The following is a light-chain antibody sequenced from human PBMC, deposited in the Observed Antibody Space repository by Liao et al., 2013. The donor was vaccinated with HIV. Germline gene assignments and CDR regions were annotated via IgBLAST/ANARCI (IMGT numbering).Light chain of an antibody. J-gene: IGLJ1*01. V-gene: IGLV3-21*01. Sequence: SYVLPQPPSVSVAPGKTARIPCGGNNIGSKSVHWYQQKPGQAPVLVIYYDSDRPSGIPERFSGSNSGNTATLTISRVEAGDEADYYCQVWDSSIDHYFFGTGTKVTVL. CDR1: NIGSKS. CDR2: YDS. CDR3: QVWDSSIDHYF.